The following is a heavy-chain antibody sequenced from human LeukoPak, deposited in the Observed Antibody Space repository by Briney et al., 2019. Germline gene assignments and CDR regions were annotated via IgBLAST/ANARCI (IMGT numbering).Heavy chain of an antibody. D-gene: IGHD3-3*01. V-gene: IGHV1-46*01. Sequence: ASVKVSCKAFGYTFTSNYMHWVRQAPGQGPEWMGVISPSGGSTTYAQKFQGRVTLTRDMSTSTDYLELSSLRSEDTAVYYCAKSTRSGYYWYYFDYWGQGTLVTVSS. CDR1: GYTFTSNY. CDR2: ISPSGGST. J-gene: IGHJ4*02. CDR3: AKSTRSGYYWYYFDY.